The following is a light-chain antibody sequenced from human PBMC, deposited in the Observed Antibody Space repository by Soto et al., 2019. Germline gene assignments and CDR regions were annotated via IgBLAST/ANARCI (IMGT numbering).Light chain of an antibody. CDR3: SSYTSSSTNWV. J-gene: IGLJ3*02. CDR1: SSDVGSYNR. CDR2: EVS. V-gene: IGLV2-18*02. Sequence: QSALTQPPSVSGSPGQSVTISCTGTSSDVGSYNRVSWYQQPPGTAPKLMIYEVSNRPSGVPDRFSGSKSGNTASLTIYGLQAEDEADYYCSSYTSSSTNWVFGGGTKVTVL.